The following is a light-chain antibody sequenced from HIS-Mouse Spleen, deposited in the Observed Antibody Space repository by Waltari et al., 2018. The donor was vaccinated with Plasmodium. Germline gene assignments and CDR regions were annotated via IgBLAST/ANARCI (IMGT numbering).Light chain of an antibody. Sequence: SYVLTQPPSVSVAPGQTARITCGGNNIGSKSVHWYQQKPGQAPVLVVYDDSDRPSGIPGGFAGSNSGNTATLTISRVEAGDEADYCCQVWDSSSDHPVFGGGTKLTVL. CDR2: DDS. J-gene: IGLJ2*01. CDR3: QVWDSSSDHPV. CDR1: NIGSKS. V-gene: IGLV3-21*02.